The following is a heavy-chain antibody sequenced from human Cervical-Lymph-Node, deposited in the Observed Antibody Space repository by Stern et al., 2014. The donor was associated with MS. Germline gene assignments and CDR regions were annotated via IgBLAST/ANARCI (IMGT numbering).Heavy chain of an antibody. CDR2: INPNRGGT. CDR3: ARGWELGEIDY. J-gene: IGHJ4*02. D-gene: IGHD1-26*01. CDR1: GYTFTGYY. V-gene: IGHV1-2*04. Sequence: VPLGQPGAEVKKPGASVKVSCKASGYTFTGYYMHWVRQAPGQGLGWMGWINPNRGGTNYAQKFQGWVTMTRDTSISTAYMELSRLRSDDTAVYYCARGWELGEIDYWGQGTLVTVSS.